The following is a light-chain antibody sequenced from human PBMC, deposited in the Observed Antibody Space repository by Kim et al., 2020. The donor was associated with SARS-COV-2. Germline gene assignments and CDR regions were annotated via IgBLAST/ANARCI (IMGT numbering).Light chain of an antibody. J-gene: IGKJ4*01. CDR2: AAS. CDR3: QQSYSSPLT. V-gene: IGKV1-39*01. Sequence: DIQMTQSPSSLSAYVGDRVTITCRASQGINTYLNWYQQKPGRAPQLLIFAASTLKSGVPSRFSGSGSATDFTLTISSLQPEDFATYYCQQSYSSPLTFGGGTKVDIK. CDR1: QGINTY.